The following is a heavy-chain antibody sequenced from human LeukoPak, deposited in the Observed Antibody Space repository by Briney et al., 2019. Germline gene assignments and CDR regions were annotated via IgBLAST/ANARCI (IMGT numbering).Heavy chain of an antibody. J-gene: IGHJ4*02. CDR3: AKMHYFGSGSPDY. CDR2: TSGSGVTT. V-gene: IGHV3-23*01. D-gene: IGHD3-10*01. CDR1: GFTFSSYA. Sequence: GGSLRLSCAASGFTFSSYAMSWVRQAPGKGLEWVSGTSGSGVTTYYADSVKGRFTISRDNSKNTLYLQMDSLRAEDTAVYYCAKMHYFGSGSPDYWGQGTLVTVPS.